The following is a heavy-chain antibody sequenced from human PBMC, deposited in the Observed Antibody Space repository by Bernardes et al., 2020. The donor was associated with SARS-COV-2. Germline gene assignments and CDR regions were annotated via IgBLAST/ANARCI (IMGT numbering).Heavy chain of an antibody. V-gene: IGHV3-11*05. D-gene: IGHD4-17*01. J-gene: IGHJ4*02. CDR2: ISSSSSYT. CDR1: GFTFSDYY. CDR3: ARARWVTTHEHYALDY. Sequence: GGSLRLSCAASGFTFSDYYMSWIRQAPGKGLEWVSYISSSSSYTNYADSVKGRFTISRDNAKNSLYLQMNSLRAEDTAVYYCARARWVTTHEHYALDYWGQGTLVTVSS.